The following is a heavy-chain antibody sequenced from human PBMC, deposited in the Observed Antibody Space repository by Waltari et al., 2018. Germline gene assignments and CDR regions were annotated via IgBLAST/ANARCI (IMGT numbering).Heavy chain of an antibody. D-gene: IGHD6-19*01. Sequence: QVTLKESGPVLVKHTETLTLTCTVSGFSLSNARMGVSWIRQPPGKALEWLAHIFSNDEKSYSTSLKSRLTISKDTSKSQVVLTMTNMDPVDTATYYCARYSSSGWSYYYYYYYMDVWGKGTTVTVSS. V-gene: IGHV2-26*01. CDR2: IFSNDEK. J-gene: IGHJ6*03. CDR1: GFSLSNARMG. CDR3: ARYSSSGWSYYYYYYYMDV.